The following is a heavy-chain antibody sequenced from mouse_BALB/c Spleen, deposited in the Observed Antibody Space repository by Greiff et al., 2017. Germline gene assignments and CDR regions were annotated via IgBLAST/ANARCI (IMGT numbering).Heavy chain of an antibody. CDR2: ISTYYGDA. J-gene: IGHJ2*01. Sequence: QVQLKESGAELARPGASVKISCKGSGYTFTDYAMHWVKQSHAKSLEWIGVISTYYGDASYNQKFKGKATMTVDKSSSTAYMELARLTSEDSAIYYCARGDYYGSRGYFDYWGQGTTLTVSS. CDR1: GYTFTDYA. V-gene: IGHV1S137*01. D-gene: IGHD1-1*01. CDR3: ARGDYYGSRGYFDY.